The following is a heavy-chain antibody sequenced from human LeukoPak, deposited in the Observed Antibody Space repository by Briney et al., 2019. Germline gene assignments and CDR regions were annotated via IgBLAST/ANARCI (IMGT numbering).Heavy chain of an antibody. J-gene: IGHJ1*01. CDR1: GYTFTSYG. CDR2: ISAYNGNT. V-gene: IGHV1-18*01. D-gene: IGHD3-9*01. CDR3: ARDDILTGYPEYFQH. Sequence: ASVKVSCKASGYTFTSYGISWVRQAPGQGLEWKGWISAYNGNTNYAQKLQGRVTMTTDTSTSTAYMELRSLRSDDTAVYYCARDDILTGYPEYFQHWGRGTLVTVSS.